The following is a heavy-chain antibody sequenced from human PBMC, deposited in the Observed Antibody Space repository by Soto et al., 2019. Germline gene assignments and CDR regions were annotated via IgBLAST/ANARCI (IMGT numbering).Heavy chain of an antibody. D-gene: IGHD3-3*01. J-gene: IGHJ4*02. V-gene: IGHV3-74*01. Sequence: PGGSLRLSCAASGFTFSSYWMHWVRQAPGKGLVWVSGINNDGIGTNYADSVKGRFTISRDNAKKMLYLQMNSLRAEDTAVYYCAPLANFGVVTGYWGQGTLVTVSS. CDR3: APLANFGVVTGY. CDR2: INNDGIGT. CDR1: GFTFSSYW.